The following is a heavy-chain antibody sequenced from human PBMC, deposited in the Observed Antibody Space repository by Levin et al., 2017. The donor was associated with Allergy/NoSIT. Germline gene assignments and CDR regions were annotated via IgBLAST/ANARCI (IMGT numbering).Heavy chain of an antibody. Sequence: GGSLRLSCAASGFTVSSSYMSWVRQSPRKGLEWVSMIYSGGTTLYADSVKGRFTISRDTSKNTVYLQMTSLRAGDTARYYCARARAEYDILTGYLNWGQGTLVTVSS. V-gene: IGHV3-53*01. CDR3: ARARAEYDILTGYLN. CDR1: GFTVSSSY. J-gene: IGHJ4*02. CDR2: IYSGGTT. D-gene: IGHD3-9*01.